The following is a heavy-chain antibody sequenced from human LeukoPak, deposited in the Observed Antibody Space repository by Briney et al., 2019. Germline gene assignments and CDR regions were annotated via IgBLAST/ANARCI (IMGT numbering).Heavy chain of an antibody. J-gene: IGHJ4*02. CDR2: FYNSGST. D-gene: IGHD5-18*01. CDR3: ARDGGYSYGPFDC. Sequence: PSETLSLTCTVSGGSISSSYYYWGWIRQHPGEGLEWIGFFYNSGSTYYNPSLKSRVTISIDTSKNQFSLKLTSVTAADTAVYYCARDGGYSYGPFDCWGQGTLVTVSS. V-gene: IGHV4-31*03. CDR1: GGSISSSYYY.